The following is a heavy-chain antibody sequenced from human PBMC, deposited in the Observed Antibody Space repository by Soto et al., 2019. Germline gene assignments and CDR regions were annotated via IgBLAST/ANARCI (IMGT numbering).Heavy chain of an antibody. V-gene: IGHV4-59*01. Sequence: QVQLQESGPGLVKPSETLSLTCTVSGGSISSYYWSWIRQPPGKGLEWIGYIYYSGSTNYNPSLKSRVTISVDTSKNQFSLKLSSVTAADTAVYYCAREEVAAAGTDYYYGYGMDVWGQGTTVTVSS. CDR2: IYYSGST. CDR1: GGSISSYY. CDR3: AREEVAAAGTDYYYGYGMDV. D-gene: IGHD6-13*01. J-gene: IGHJ6*02.